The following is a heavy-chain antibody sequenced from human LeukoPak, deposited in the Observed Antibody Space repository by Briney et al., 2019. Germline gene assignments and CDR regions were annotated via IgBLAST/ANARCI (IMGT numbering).Heavy chain of an antibody. D-gene: IGHD3-22*01. CDR2: IIPIFGTA. CDR1: GGTFSSYA. CDR3: ASDSTEGYYFDY. Sequence: ASVKVSFKASGGTFSSYAISWVRQAPGQGLEWMGGIIPIFGTANYAQKFQGRVTITADKSTSTAYMELSSLRSEDTAVYYCASDSTEGYYFDYWGQGTLVTVSS. V-gene: IGHV1-69*06. J-gene: IGHJ4*02.